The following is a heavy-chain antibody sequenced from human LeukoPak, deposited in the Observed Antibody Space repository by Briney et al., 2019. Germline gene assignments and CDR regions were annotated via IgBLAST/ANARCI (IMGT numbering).Heavy chain of an antibody. CDR1: GFTFSSYS. D-gene: IGHD5-24*01. J-gene: IGHJ4*02. Sequence: PGGSLRLSCAASGFTFSSYSMNWVRQAPGKGLEWVSSISSSSSYIYYADSVKGRFTISRDNAKNSLYLQMNSLRAEDTAVYYCARAREFSGWLQLSGDFDYWGQGTLVTVSS. CDR2: ISSSSSYI. V-gene: IGHV3-21*01. CDR3: ARAREFSGWLQLSGDFDY.